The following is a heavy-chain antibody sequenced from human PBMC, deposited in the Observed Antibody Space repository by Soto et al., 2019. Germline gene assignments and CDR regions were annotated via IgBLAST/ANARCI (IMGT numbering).Heavy chain of an antibody. CDR2: INHSGST. CDR1: GGSFSGYY. D-gene: IGHD5-12*01. V-gene: IGHV4-34*01. J-gene: IGHJ4*02. CDR3: ARGVTVVPAAMAPTSGDIVATMRAPFDY. Sequence: QVQLQQWGAGLLKPSETLSLTCAVYGGSFSGYYWSWIRQPPGKGLEWIGEINHSGSTNYNPSLKSRVTISVDTSKNQFSLKLSSVTAADTAVYYCARGVTVVPAAMAPTSGDIVATMRAPFDYWGQGTLVTVSS.